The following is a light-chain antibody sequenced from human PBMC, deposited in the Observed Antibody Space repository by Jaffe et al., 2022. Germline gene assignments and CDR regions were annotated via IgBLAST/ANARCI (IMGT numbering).Light chain of an antibody. J-gene: IGKJ1*01. Sequence: IQMTQSPSTLSASVGDSVTITCRASQSLSDWLAWYQQKPGKAPKLLIYGASTLQSDVPSRFSGSGSGTEFTLTISSLQPDDSATYYCQQYNSYSWTFGQGTKVDI. CDR1: QSLSDW. CDR2: GAS. V-gene: IGKV1-5*03. CDR3: QQYNSYSWT.